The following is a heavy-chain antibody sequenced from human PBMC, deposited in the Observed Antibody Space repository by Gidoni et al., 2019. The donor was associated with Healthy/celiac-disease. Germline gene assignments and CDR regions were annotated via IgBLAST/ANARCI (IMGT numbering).Heavy chain of an antibody. CDR1: GFTFSRYG. CDR2: INSDGSST. J-gene: IGHJ5*02. V-gene: IGHV3-74*01. CDR3: ARAGSGRNWFDP. D-gene: IGHD3-10*01. Sequence: EVQLVESGGGLVQPGGSLRLACAASGFTFSRYGMHWVRRAPGKGLVWFSRINSDGSSTSYADSVKGRFTISRDNAKNTLYLQMNSLRAEDTAVYYCARAGSGRNWFDPWGQGTLVTVSS.